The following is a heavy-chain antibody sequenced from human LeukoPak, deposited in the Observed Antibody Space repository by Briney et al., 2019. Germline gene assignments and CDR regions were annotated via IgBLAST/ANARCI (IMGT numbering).Heavy chain of an antibody. V-gene: IGHV1-18*01. Sequence: AASVKVSCKASGYTFTTYGISSVRQAPGQGLEWMGWINTYNGHTNYAQKLQGRVTMTTDTSTSTAYMELRSLRSDDTAVYYCTRVIIVVVSGTNYDYWGQGTLVTVSS. J-gene: IGHJ4*02. D-gene: IGHD2-15*01. CDR3: TRVIIVVVSGTNYDY. CDR2: INTYNGHT. CDR1: GYTFTTYG.